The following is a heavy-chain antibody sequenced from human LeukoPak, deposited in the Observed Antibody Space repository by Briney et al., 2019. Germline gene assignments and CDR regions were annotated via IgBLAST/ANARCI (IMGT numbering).Heavy chain of an antibody. CDR3: ARLPGVNYSPCDY. CDR1: GGSISSSSYY. Sequence: PSETLPLTCTVSGGSISSSSYYWGWIRQPPGKGLEWIGSLYYSGSTYYNPSLESRVTISVDTSKNQFSLRLSSVTAADTAVYYCARLPGVNYSPCDYWGQGTLVTVSS. CDR2: LYYSGST. J-gene: IGHJ4*02. V-gene: IGHV4-39*01. D-gene: IGHD3-10*01.